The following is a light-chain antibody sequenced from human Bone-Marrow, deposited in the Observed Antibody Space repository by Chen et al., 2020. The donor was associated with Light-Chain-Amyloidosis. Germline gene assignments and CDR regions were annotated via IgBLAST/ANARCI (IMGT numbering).Light chain of an antibody. CDR1: DLPTKY. V-gene: IGLV3-25*03. J-gene: IGLJ2*01. CDR2: RDT. CDR3: QSADSSGTYEVI. Sequence: SYELTPPPSVSVSPGQTARITCSGDDLPTKYAYWYQQKPGQAPVLGIHRDTERPSGISERFSGSSSGTTATLTIIGVQAEDEAAYHCQSADSSGTYEVIFGGGTKLTVL.